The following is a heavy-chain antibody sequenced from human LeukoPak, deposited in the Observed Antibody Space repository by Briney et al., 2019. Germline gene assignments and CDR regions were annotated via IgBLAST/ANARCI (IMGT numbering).Heavy chain of an antibody. Sequence: GGCLRLSCAASGSTFSSYDMHWDRQAPGKGLEWVAVISYDGSNRDYVDSVKSRYTISRDNSKNTLSLQLNSLRADDTAVYYCARGPLLWFGDPLPQFDYWGQAILGSVSS. V-gene: IGHV3-30*03. CDR3: ARGPLLWFGDPLPQFDY. D-gene: IGHD3-10*01. CDR1: GSTFSSYD. J-gene: IGHJ4*02. CDR2: ISYDGSNR.